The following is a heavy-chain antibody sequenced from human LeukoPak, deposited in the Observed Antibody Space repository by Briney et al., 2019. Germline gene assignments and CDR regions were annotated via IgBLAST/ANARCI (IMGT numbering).Heavy chain of an antibody. V-gene: IGHV4-59*01. D-gene: IGHD3-10*01. CDR2: LFYSGST. CDR1: GGSISSYY. CDR3: ATVAVIRGVTYFDY. J-gene: IGHJ4*02. Sequence: PSETLSLTCTVSGGSISSYYWSWIRQPPGKGLEWIAYLFYSGSTDYNPSLDSRVTISVDTSKNQFYLKLRSVTAADTAVYYCATVAVIRGVTYFDYWGQGTLVTVSS.